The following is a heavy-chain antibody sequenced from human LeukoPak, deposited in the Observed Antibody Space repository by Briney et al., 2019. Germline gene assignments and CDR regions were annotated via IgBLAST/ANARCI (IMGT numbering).Heavy chain of an antibody. Sequence: SETLSLTCTVSGGSISSYYWSWIRQPPGKGLEWIGYIYTSGSTNYNPSLKSRVTMSLDTSKKQFSLKLGSVTAADTAVYYCAREQPGQYYFDYWGQGTLVTVSS. J-gene: IGHJ4*02. V-gene: IGHV4-4*08. D-gene: IGHD6-13*01. CDR3: AREQPGQYYFDY. CDR1: GGSISSYY. CDR2: IYTSGST.